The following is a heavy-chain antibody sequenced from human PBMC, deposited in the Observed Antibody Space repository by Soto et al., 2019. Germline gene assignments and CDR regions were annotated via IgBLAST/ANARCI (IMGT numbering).Heavy chain of an antibody. CDR3: VKGAWLDY. J-gene: IGHJ4*02. D-gene: IGHD6-19*01. Sequence: GGSLSLSCAASGFTFSTFDMSWVRQPPGNGLEWVSVFSCRDYSANYADSVKGRFTISKDKSSNTLYLQMNNLRAEDTAVYYCVKGAWLDYWGQGALVTVSS. CDR1: GFTFSTFD. V-gene: IGHV3-23*01. CDR2: FSCRDYSA.